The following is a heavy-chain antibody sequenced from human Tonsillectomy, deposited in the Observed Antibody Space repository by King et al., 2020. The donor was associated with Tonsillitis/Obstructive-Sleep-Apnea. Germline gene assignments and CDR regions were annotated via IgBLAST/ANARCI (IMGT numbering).Heavy chain of an antibody. V-gene: IGHV3-66*01. Sequence: VQLVESGGGLVQPGGSLRLSCAASGFTVSSNYMSWVRQAPGKGLEWVSGIYSGSSTYNTDSVKGRFTISRDNSKNTMYLQMNSLRAEDTAVYYCARDCSGHDYWGQGTPVTVSS. J-gene: IGHJ4*02. CDR2: IYSGSST. CDR3: ARDCSGHDY. D-gene: IGHD3-10*02. CDR1: GFTVSSNY.